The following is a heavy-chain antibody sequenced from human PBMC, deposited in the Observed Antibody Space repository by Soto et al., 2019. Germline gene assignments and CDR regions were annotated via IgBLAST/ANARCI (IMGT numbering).Heavy chain of an antibody. V-gene: IGHV4-4*07. D-gene: IGHD2-15*01. J-gene: IGHJ5*02. Sequence: LSLTCNVSDDSLSTYYWSWIRQPAGKGLEWIGRIYASGSTNYNPSLKGRVSMSVDTSKKQFSLKMISVTAADTAMYYCARSAIPRGGWFRPWGQGVLVTVSS. CDR3: ARSAIPRGGWFRP. CDR1: DDSLSTYY. CDR2: IYASGST.